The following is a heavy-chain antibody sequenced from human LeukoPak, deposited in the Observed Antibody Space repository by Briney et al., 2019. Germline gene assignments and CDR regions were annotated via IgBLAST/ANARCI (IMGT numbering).Heavy chain of an antibody. J-gene: IGHJ5*02. Sequence: PSETLSLTCTVSGGSISSDDYYWSWIRQPPGKGLERIGYMYYSGSTYYNLSLKSRVVISVDTSKNQFSLKLSSVTAADTAVYYCARPYYYDSRIDPWGQGTLVTVSS. CDR3: ARPYYYDSRIDP. V-gene: IGHV4-30-4*01. D-gene: IGHD3-22*01. CDR1: GGSISSDDYY. CDR2: MYYSGST.